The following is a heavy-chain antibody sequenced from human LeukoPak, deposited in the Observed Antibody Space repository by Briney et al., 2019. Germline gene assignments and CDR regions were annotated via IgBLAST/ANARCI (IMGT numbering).Heavy chain of an antibody. D-gene: IGHD3-3*01. CDR2: IYHSGST. V-gene: IGHV4-30-2*01. Sequence: PSETLSLTCAVSGGSISSGGYSWSWIRQPPGKGLEWIGYIYHSGSTYYNPSLKSRVTISVDRSKNQFSLKLSSVTAADTAVYYCASQITIFGVVISLDAFDIWGQGTMVTVSS. J-gene: IGHJ3*02. CDR1: GGSISSGGYS. CDR3: ASQITIFGVVISLDAFDI.